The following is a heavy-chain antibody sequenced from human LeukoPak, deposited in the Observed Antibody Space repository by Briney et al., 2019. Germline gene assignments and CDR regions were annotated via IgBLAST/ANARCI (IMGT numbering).Heavy chain of an antibody. Sequence: HPGGSLRLYCAASGFSVSSNYMSWVRQAPGKGLEWVSVIYTGDRTDYADPVKARFTVSRDNSKNTMYLQMNSLKTEDTALYYCARQRDGYNSDPFDIWGQGRMVTVFS. CDR1: GFSVSSNY. V-gene: IGHV3-66*02. J-gene: IGHJ3*02. CDR3: ARQRDGYNSDPFDI. CDR2: IYTGDRT. D-gene: IGHD5-24*01.